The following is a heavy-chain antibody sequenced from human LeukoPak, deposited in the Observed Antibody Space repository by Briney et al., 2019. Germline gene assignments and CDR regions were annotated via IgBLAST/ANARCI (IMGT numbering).Heavy chain of an antibody. V-gene: IGHV4-39*07. J-gene: IGHJ4*02. Sequence: KPSETLSLTCTVSGGSISSGGYYWSWIRQHPGKGLEWIGEINHSGSTNYNPSLKSRVTISVDTSKNQFSLKLSSVTAADTAVYYCARGVDYGDYPDYWGQGTLVTVSS. CDR2: INHSGST. CDR3: ARGVDYGDYPDY. D-gene: IGHD4-17*01. CDR1: GGSISSGGYY.